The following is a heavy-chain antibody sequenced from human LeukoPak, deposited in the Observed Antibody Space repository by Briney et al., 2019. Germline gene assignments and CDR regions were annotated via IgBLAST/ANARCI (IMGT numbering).Heavy chain of an antibody. V-gene: IGHV1-69*01. Sequence: ASVKVSCKASGGTFSSYAISWVRQAPGQGLEWMGGIIPIFGTANYAQKFQGRVTITADESTSTAYMELSSLRSEATAVYYCARDGGRQYYFDYWGQGTLVTVSS. CDR1: GGTFSSYA. CDR3: ARDGGRQYYFDY. J-gene: IGHJ4*02. D-gene: IGHD3-3*01. CDR2: IIPIFGTA.